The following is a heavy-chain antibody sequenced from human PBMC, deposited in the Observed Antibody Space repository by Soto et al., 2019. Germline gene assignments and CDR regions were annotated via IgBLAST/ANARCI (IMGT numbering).Heavy chain of an antibody. CDR3: AKGGRQWLVTSDFNY. CDR1: GFTFSDYA. V-gene: IGHV3-30*18. D-gene: IGHD6-19*01. Sequence: VQLVESGGGVVQPGRSLRLSCAAAGFTFSDYAMHCVRQAPGKGQDWVAVVSHDGRNTHYADSVKGRFTISRDSSKNTVSLEMTSLRAEDTAVYYCAKGGRQWLVTSDFNYWGQGALVTVSS. J-gene: IGHJ4*02. CDR2: VSHDGRNT.